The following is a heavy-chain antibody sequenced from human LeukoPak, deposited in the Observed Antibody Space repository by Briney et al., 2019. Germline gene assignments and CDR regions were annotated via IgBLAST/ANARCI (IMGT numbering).Heavy chain of an antibody. CDR2: FDPEEGET. CDR3: ATLPPPYSGYETVDY. J-gene: IGHJ4*02. V-gene: IGHV1-24*01. Sequence: GASVKVSCKVSGYTLTELSMHWVRQAPGEGREWMGGFDPEEGETSYAQKFQGRITMTEDTSTDTAHMELSSLRSEDTAVYYCATLPPPYSGYETVDYWGQGTLVTVSS. CDR1: GYTLTELS. D-gene: IGHD5-12*01.